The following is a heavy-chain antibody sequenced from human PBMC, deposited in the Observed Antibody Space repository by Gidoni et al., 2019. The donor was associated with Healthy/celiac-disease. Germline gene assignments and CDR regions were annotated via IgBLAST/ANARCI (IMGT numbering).Heavy chain of an antibody. CDR1: GGSISSGGYY. D-gene: IGHD2-21*01. CDR2: IYYSGST. J-gene: IGHJ5*02. CDR3: ARDGGDENWFDP. V-gene: IGHV4-31*03. Sequence: QVQLQESGPGLVKPSQPLSLTCTVSGGSISSGGYYWSWIRQHPGKGLEWIGYIYYSGSTYYNPSLKSRVTISVDTSKNQFSLKLSSVTAADTAVYYCARDGGDENWFDPWGQGTLVTVSS.